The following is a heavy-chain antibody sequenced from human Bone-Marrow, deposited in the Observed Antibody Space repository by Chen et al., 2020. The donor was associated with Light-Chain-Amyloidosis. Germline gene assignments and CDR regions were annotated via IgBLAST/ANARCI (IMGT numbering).Heavy chain of an antibody. CDR1: GYTFPNYW. CDR3: ARRRDGYNFDY. CDR2: IYPDVSDA. D-gene: IGHD5-12*01. Sequence: EVQLEQSGPEVKKPGESLKISCKGSGYTFPNYWIGWVRQMPGKGLEWMGVIYPDVSDARYSPSFEGQVTIPAAMSITAAYLQWRSLKASDTAMYYCARRRDGYNFDYWGPGTLVTVSS. J-gene: IGHJ4*02. V-gene: IGHV5-51*01.